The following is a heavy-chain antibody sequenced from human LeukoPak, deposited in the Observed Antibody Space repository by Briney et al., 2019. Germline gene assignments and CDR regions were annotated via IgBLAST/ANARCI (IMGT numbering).Heavy chain of an antibody. D-gene: IGHD2-2*01. V-gene: IGHV3-23*01. CDR1: GFSFSSDG. CDR2: ILGGAGST. Sequence: GGSLRLSCSASGFSFSSDGMSWVRQAPGKGLEWVSGILGGAGSTYYADSVRGRFTISRDNSKNTLYLQMNSLRAEDTAVYYCAHGTMYQLDFWGQGTLVTVSS. J-gene: IGHJ4*02. CDR3: AHGTMYQLDF.